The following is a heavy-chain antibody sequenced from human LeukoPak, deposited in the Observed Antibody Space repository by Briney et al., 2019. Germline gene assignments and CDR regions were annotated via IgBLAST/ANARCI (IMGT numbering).Heavy chain of an antibody. CDR2: ISSSGRPI. V-gene: IGHV3-48*03. CDR1: GFTFSSYE. J-gene: IGHJ2*01. D-gene: IGHD4-17*01. Sequence: PGGSLRLSCAASGFTFSSYEMNWGRQAPGKGLEWDSYISSSGRPIYYADSVKGRFTISRDNAKNSLYLQMNSLRAEDTAVYYCATFNTVTYWYFDLWGRGTRVTVSS. CDR3: ATFNTVTYWYFDL.